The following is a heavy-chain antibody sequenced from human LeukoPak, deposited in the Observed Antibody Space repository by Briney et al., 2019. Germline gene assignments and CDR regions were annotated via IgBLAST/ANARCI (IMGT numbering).Heavy chain of an antibody. V-gene: IGHV4-31*03. CDR1: GGSISSGGYY. CDR2: IYYSGST. J-gene: IGHJ4*02. CDR3: ATQIIAAAWSSWCVY. Sequence: SETLSLTCTVSGGSISSGGYYWSWIRQHPGKGLEWIGYIYYSGSTYYNPSLRSRVTISVNTSKNQFSLKLSSVTAADAAVYYCATQIIAAAWSSWCVYGGQRTLVTVSS. D-gene: IGHD6-13*01.